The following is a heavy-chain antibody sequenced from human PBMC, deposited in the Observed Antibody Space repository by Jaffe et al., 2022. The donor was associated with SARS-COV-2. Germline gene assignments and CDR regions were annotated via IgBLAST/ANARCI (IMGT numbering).Heavy chain of an antibody. CDR1: GFTFDDYG. CDR3: ARDSPPYYDILTGHYYYYYGMDV. J-gene: IGHJ6*02. CDR2: INWNGGST. Sequence: EVQLVESGGGVVRPGGSLRLSCAASGFTFDDYGMSWVRQAPGKGLEWVSGINWNGGSTGYADSVKGRFTISRDNAKNSLYLQMNSLRAEDTALYHCARDSPPYYDILTGHYYYYYGMDVWGQGTTVTVSS. V-gene: IGHV3-20*01. D-gene: IGHD3-9*01.